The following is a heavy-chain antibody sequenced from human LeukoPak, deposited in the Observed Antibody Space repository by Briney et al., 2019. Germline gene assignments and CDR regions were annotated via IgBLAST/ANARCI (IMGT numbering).Heavy chain of an antibody. CDR1: GFTFSSYA. J-gene: IGHJ4*02. CDR3: AKEVVPAAFGLEYGYFDY. V-gene: IGHV3-23*01. D-gene: IGHD2-2*01. Sequence: GGSLRLSCAASGFTFSSYAMTWVRQAPGKGLEWVSAISGSGGSTYYADSVKGRFTISRDNSKNTLYLQMNSLRAEDTALYYCAKEVVPAAFGLEYGYFDYWGQGTLVTVSS. CDR2: ISGSGGST.